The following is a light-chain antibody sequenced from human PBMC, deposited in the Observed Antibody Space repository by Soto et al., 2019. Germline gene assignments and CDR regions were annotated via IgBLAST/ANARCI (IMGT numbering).Light chain of an antibody. V-gene: IGKV1-39*01. CDR3: QQSYSAPA. CDR1: QSLSSY. Sequence: DNQMTQSPSSLSASVGDRVTITCRTSQSLSSYLNWYQQKPGKAPKLLIYGASSLQSGVPTRFSGSGSGTDFTLTISSLQPEDFATYYCQQSYSAPAFGHGTRVEIK. CDR2: GAS. J-gene: IGKJ1*01.